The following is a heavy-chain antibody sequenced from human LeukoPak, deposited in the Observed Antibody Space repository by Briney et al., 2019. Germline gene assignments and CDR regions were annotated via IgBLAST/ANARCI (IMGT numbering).Heavy chain of an antibody. CDR3: ARGWRGSNYYYYMDV. CDR2: IIPIFGTA. V-gene: IGHV1-69*13. Sequence: ASVKVSCKASGGTFSSYAISWVRQAPGQGLEWMGGIIPIFGTANYAQKFQGRVTITADESTSTTYMELSSLRSEDTAVYYCARGWRGSNYYYYMDVWGKGTTVTISS. D-gene: IGHD2-15*01. CDR1: GGTFSSYA. J-gene: IGHJ6*03.